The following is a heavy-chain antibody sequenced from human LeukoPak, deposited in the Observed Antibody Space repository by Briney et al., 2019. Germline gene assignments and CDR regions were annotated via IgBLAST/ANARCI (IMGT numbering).Heavy chain of an antibody. Sequence: SETLSLTCTVSGGSISTNVYYWGWIRQPPGRGLEWIGSIYYSGNTYYNPSLKSRVTISVDTSKNQFSLQLNSVTAADTAVYYCARGTIWFGELSSYYYMDVWGKGTTVTVSS. D-gene: IGHD3-10*01. CDR2: IYYSGNT. CDR1: GGSISTNVYY. J-gene: IGHJ6*03. V-gene: IGHV4-39*01. CDR3: ARGTIWFGELSSYYYMDV.